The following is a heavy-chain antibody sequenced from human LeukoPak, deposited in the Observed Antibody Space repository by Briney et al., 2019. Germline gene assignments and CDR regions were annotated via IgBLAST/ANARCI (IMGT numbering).Heavy chain of an antibody. CDR3: AALRGYCTSGVCNIPP. J-gene: IGHJ5*02. CDR1: GFTFSSYA. V-gene: IGHV3-23*01. CDR2: VSGGGGST. D-gene: IGHD2-8*01. Sequence: PGGSLRLSCAASGFTFSSYAMSWVRQAPGKGLEWVSTVSGGGGSTSYADSVKGRFTISRDNSKNTLYLQMNSLRAEDTAVYYCAALRGYCTSGVCNIPPWGRGTLVTVSS.